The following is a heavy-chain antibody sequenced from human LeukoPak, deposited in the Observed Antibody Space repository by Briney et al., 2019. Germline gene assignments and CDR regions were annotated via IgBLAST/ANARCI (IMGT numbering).Heavy chain of an antibody. D-gene: IGHD2-2*02. CDR1: GFTFSSYG. CDR3: AKDRPMRASGYCSSTSCYTLDAFDI. J-gene: IGHJ3*02. CDR2: ISYDGSNK. Sequence: GRSLRLSCAASGFTFSSYGMHWVRQAPGKGLEWVAVISYDGSNKYYADSVKGRFTISRDNSKNTLYLQMNSLRAEDTAVYYCAKDRPMRASGYCSSTSCYTLDAFDIWGQGTMVTVSS. V-gene: IGHV3-30*18.